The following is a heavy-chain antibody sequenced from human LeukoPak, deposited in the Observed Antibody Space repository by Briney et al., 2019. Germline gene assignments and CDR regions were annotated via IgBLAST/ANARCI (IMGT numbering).Heavy chain of an antibody. CDR2: TSSTSSTI. CDR1: GFTFTSYS. Sequence: PGGSLRLSCASSGFTFTSYSMNWVRQAPGRGLEWLSYTSSTSSTIYYADSVKGRFTISRDNAQNSLYLQMNSLRAEDTAVYYCARDQYGAYAFDFWGQGTLVTVSS. CDR3: ARDQYGAYAFDF. V-gene: IGHV3-48*04. J-gene: IGHJ4*02. D-gene: IGHD2-8*01.